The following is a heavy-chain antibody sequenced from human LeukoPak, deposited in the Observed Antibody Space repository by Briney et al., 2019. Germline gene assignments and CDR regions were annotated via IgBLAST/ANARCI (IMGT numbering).Heavy chain of an antibody. J-gene: IGHJ4*02. CDR2: ISGDGGST. CDR3: AKGKGSDYTLDY. D-gene: IGHD5-12*01. CDR1: GFTFDDYA. V-gene: IGHV3-43*02. Sequence: GGSLRLSCAGSGFTFDDYAIHWVRQGPGKGLEWVSLISGDGGSTYYADSVKGRFTISRDNSKSSLYLQMNSLRTEDTALYYCAKGKGSDYTLDYWGQGTLVTVSS.